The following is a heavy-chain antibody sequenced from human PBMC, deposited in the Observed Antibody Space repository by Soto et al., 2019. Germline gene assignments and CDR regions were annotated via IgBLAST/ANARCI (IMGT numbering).Heavy chain of an antibody. D-gene: IGHD2-2*01. J-gene: IGHJ6*02. CDR3: ASLTYCSSASCPNYYYGMDV. Sequence: GSVKGRFTISRDNAKNSLYLQMNSLRAEDTAVYYCASLTYCSSASCPNYYYGMDVWGQGTTVTVS. V-gene: IGHV3-7*01.